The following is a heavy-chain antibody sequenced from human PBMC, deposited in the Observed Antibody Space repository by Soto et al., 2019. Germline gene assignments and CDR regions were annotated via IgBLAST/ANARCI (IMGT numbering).Heavy chain of an antibody. CDR1: GYTFTSYY. CDR2: INPRGGST. Sequence: QVQLLQSGAEVKKPGASVKVSCKASGYTFTSYYMHCVRQAPGQGLEWMGIINPRGGSTSYAQKLQGRVTMPGYTSTITVYMALSSLRSEDTAVYYCARASCGGDCRQYYYHGMYVCCQGPTVTVS. V-gene: IGHV1-46*01. D-gene: IGHD2-21*02. J-gene: IGHJ6*02. CDR3: ARASCGGDCRQYYYHGMYV.